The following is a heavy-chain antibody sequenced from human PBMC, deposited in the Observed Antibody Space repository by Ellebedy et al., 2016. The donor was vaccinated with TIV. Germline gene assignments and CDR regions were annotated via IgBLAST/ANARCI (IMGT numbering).Heavy chain of an antibody. J-gene: IGHJ4*02. CDR3: AKDRYSDRGRYFDY. CDR2: ISGSAVNT. D-gene: IGHD4-17*01. CDR1: GFTFSSYA. V-gene: IGHV3-23*01. Sequence: GGSLRLSXAASGFTFSSYAMSWVRQAPGKGLEWVSAISGSAVNTYYADSVKGRFTIPRDNSKNTLNLQMNSLRAEDTAVYYCAKDRYSDRGRYFDYWGQGTLVTVSS.